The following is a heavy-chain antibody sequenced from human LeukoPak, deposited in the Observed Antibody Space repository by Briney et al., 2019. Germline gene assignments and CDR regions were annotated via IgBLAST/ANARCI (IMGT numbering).Heavy chain of an antibody. CDR1: GGSISSYY. CDR2: IYYSGST. J-gene: IGHJ4*02. Sequence: SETLSLTCTVSGGSISSYYWNWIRQPPGKGLEWIGYIYYSGSTNYNPSLKSRVTISVDTSKNQFSLKLSSVTAADTAVYFCASVYFNIILYHPIDFWGQGALVTVSS. V-gene: IGHV4-59*01. CDR3: ASVYFNIILYHPIDF. D-gene: IGHD2/OR15-2a*01.